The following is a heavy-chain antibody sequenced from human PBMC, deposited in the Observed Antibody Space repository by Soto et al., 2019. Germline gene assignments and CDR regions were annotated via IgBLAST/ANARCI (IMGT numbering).Heavy chain of an antibody. V-gene: IGHV1-69*13. J-gene: IGHJ6*02. CDR1: GGTFSSYA. CDR2: IIPIFGTA. CDR3: ATDCSGGSCYSKPSCYYSYGMDV. D-gene: IGHD2-15*01. Sequence: SVKVSCKASGGTFSSYAISWVRQAPGQGLEWMGGIIPIFGTANYAQKFQGRVTITADESTSTAYMELSSLRSEDTAVYYCATDCSGGSCYSKPSCYYSYGMDVWGQGTTVTVSS.